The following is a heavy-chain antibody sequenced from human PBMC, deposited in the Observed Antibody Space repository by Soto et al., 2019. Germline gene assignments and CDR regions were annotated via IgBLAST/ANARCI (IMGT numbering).Heavy chain of an antibody. CDR3: ARVFRGYYYYGMDV. CDR2: ISSSSSYI. J-gene: IGHJ6*02. CDR1: GFTFSSYS. V-gene: IGHV3-21*01. Sequence: EVQLVESGGGLVKPGGSLRLSCAASGFTFSSYSMNWVRQAPGKGLEWVSSISSSSSYIYYADSVKGRFTISRDNAKNSLYLQMNSLRAEDTAVYYCARVFRGYYYYGMDVWGQGTTVTVSS. D-gene: IGHD3-10*02.